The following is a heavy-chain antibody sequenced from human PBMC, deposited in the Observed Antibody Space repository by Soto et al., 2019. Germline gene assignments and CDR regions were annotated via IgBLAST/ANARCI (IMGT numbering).Heavy chain of an antibody. CDR3: AKSYSSGWYGYFDY. CDR2: ISSSSSYI. CDR1: GFTFSSYS. Sequence: PGGSLRLSCAASGFTFSSYSMNWVRQAPGKGLEWVSSISSSSSYIYYADSVRGRFTISRDNAKNTLHLQMNSLRAEDTAVYYCAKSYSSGWYGYFDYWGQGTLVTVS. J-gene: IGHJ4*02. V-gene: IGHV3-21*04. D-gene: IGHD6-19*01.